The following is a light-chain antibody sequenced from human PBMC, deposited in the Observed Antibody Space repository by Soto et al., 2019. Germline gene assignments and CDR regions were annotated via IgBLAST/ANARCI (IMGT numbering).Light chain of an antibody. CDR2: GAS. CDR1: QSVNQK. V-gene: IGKV3-15*01. Sequence: EIVMTQSPDILSVSPGERATLSCRASQSVNQKLGWYQQKLGQAPRLLIYGASTRATGIPARFSGSGSGTEFTLTISSLQPDDFATYYCQHYNSYSEAFGQGTKVDIK. CDR3: QHYNSYSEA. J-gene: IGKJ1*01.